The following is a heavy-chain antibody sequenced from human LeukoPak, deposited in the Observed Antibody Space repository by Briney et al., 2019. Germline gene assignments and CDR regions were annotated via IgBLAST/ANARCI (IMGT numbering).Heavy chain of an antibody. J-gene: IGHJ5*02. D-gene: IGHD3-10*01. CDR2: ISAYNGNT. CDR3: ARYQHTSKLLWFGEEKSPFDP. Sequence: GASVKVSCKASGYTFTSYGISWVRQAPGQGLEWMGWISAYNGNTNYAQKLQGRVTMTTDTSTSTAYMELRSLRSDDTAVYYCARYQHTSKLLWFGEEKSPFDPWGQGTLVTVSS. CDR1: GYTFTSYG. V-gene: IGHV1-18*01.